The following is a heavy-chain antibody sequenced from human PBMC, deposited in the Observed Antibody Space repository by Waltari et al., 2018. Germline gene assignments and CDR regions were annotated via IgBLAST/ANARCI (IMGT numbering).Heavy chain of an antibody. CDR3: ARGIRFLEWLLYEGGYFDY. D-gene: IGHD3-3*01. J-gene: IGHJ4*02. V-gene: IGHV4-39*01. CDR2: IYYSGST. Sequence: QLQLQESGPGLVKPSETLSLTCTVSGGSISSSSYYWGRIRRPPGKGLAWIGSIYYSGSTYYNPSLKSRVTISVDTSKNQFSLKLSSVTAADTAVYYCARGIRFLEWLLYEGGYFDYWGQGTLVTVSS. CDR1: GGSISSSSYY.